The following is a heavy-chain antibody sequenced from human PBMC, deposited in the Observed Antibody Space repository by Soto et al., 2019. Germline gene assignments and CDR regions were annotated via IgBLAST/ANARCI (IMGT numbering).Heavy chain of an antibody. D-gene: IGHD1-1*01. CDR2: MNPKSGNT. CDR3: ARAPTGPANYLDS. Sequence: QVQLVQSGTEVREPGASVRVSCKASGYTFRNYDINWVRQAPGQGLEWMGWMNPKSGNTGSALKFQGRITMTRDNSITTAYMELSSLTSEDSAVDFCARAPTGPANYLDSWGKGTLVTVSS. CDR1: GYTFRNYD. V-gene: IGHV1-8*01. J-gene: IGHJ4*02.